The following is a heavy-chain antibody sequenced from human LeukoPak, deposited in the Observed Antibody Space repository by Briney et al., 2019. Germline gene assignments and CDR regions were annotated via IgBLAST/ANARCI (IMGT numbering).Heavy chain of an antibody. J-gene: IGHJ4*02. Sequence: GGSLRLSCAASGFTFSSYAMSWVRQAPGKGLAWVSTISGGSGSTYCGDSVKGRFTISRDNSKNTLCLQMNSLRDEDTAVYSCAKHRFESGGYHSTDWGQGTLVTVSS. CDR3: AKHRFESGGYHSTD. CDR2: ISGGSGST. CDR1: GFTFSSYA. V-gene: IGHV3-23*01. D-gene: IGHD3-22*01.